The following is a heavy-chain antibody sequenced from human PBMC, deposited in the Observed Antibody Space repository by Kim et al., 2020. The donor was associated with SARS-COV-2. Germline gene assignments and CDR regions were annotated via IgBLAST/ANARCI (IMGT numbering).Heavy chain of an antibody. V-gene: IGHV3-21*01. CDR2: ISSSSSYI. J-gene: IGHJ6*02. Sequence: GGSLRLSCAASGFTFSSYSMNWVRQAPGKGLEWVSSISSSSSYIYYADSVKGRFTISRDNAKNSLYLQMNSLRAEDTAVYYCARRGIAVAGLYYYGMDVWGQGTTVTVSS. CDR3: ARRGIAVAGLYYYGMDV. CDR1: GFTFSSYS. D-gene: IGHD6-19*01.